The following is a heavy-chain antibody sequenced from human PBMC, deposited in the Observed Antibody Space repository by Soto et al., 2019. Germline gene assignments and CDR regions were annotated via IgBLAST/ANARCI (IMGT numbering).Heavy chain of an antibody. J-gene: IGHJ5*01. D-gene: IGHD3-10*01. V-gene: IGHV5-10-1*01. CDR3: VRRGYNASAGYDS. CDR2: IDPSDSYS. Sequence: ESLKISCKASGYNFTNYWISWVRQLPGKGLEWMGRIDPSDSYSNYSPSFKGRVTISVDKSMTTAYLQWRGLTASDTAMYYCVRRGYNASAGYDSWGQGTLVTVSS. CDR1: GYNFTNYW.